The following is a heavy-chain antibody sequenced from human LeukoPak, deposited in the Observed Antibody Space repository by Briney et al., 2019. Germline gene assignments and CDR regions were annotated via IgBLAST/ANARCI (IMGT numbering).Heavy chain of an antibody. CDR2: INAGNGNT. D-gene: IGHD6-19*01. Sequence: ASVKVSCKASGYTFTSYAMHWVRQAPGQRLEWMGWINAGNGNTKYSQKFQGRVTITRDTSASTAYMELSSLRSGDTAVYYCARSQWLGHDAFDIWGQGTMVTVSS. CDR3: ARSQWLGHDAFDI. J-gene: IGHJ3*02. V-gene: IGHV1-3*01. CDR1: GYTFTSYA.